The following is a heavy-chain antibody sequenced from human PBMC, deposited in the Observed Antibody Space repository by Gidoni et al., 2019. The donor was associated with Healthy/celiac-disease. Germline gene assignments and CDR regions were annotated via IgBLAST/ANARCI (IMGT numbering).Heavy chain of an antibody. V-gene: IGHV4-30-2*01. CDR2: IYHSGSS. CDR1: GGSFSSGGYS. J-gene: IGHJ4*02. CDR3: ARTYYGHFDY. Sequence: QLQLQESGSGLVKPSQTLSLTCPLSGGSFSSGGYSWSWIRQPPGKGLEWIGYIYHSGSSYYNPSLKTRVTISVDTSNNQFSLRLSSVTAADTAVYYCARTYYGHFDYWGQGTLVTVSS. D-gene: IGHD3-22*01.